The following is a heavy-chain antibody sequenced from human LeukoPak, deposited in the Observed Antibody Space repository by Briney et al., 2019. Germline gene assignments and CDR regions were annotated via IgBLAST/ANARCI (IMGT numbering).Heavy chain of an antibody. D-gene: IGHD3-16*02. CDR2: FYISGST. CDR1: GGSISSDNYY. V-gene: IGHV4-61*02. CDR3: ARELIWGSYRYFDY. Sequence: SETLSLTCTVSGGSISSDNYYWSWIRQPAGKGLEWIGRFYISGSTNYNPSLKGRVTISVDTSKNQFSLKLSSVTAADTAVYYCARELIWGSYRYFDYWGQGTLVTVSS. J-gene: IGHJ4*02.